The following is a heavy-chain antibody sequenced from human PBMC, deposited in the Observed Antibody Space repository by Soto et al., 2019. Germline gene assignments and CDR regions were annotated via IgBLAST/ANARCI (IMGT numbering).Heavy chain of an antibody. CDR1: GGSISNHY. Sequence: QVQLQESGPGLVKPSETLSLTCTVSGGSISNHYWSWIRQPPGKGLEWIGYIYYNGNTNYNPSLKSPLTMSVDTSQNQISLKLSSVTAADTAVYYCTRANWYSEYWGQGTLVTVSS. V-gene: IGHV4-59*11. CDR2: IYYNGNT. J-gene: IGHJ4*02. D-gene: IGHD7-27*01. CDR3: TRANWYSEY.